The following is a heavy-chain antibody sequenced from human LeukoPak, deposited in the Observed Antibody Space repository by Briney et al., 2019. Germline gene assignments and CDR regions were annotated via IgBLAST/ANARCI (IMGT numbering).Heavy chain of an antibody. D-gene: IGHD6-6*01. CDR1: GYTFTSYY. Sequence: GASVKVSCKASGYTFTSYYMHWVRQAPGQGLEWMGIINPSGGSTSYAQKFQGRVTITADESTSTAYMELSSLRSEDTAVYYCARVPSILSARWGWFDPWGQGTLVTVSS. V-gene: IGHV1-46*01. CDR3: ARVPSILSARWGWFDP. CDR2: INPSGGST. J-gene: IGHJ5*02.